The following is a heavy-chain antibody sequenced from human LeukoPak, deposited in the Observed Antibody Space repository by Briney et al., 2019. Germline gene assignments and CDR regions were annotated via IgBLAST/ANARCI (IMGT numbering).Heavy chain of an antibody. Sequence: GESLKISCKGSGYSFTDYWIAWVRQMPGKGLEWMGSIYPGDSDTRYSPSFQGQVTLSADKSISTAYLQWSSLRASDTAIYYCARQCCRGASPGFDPWGQGTLVTVSS. V-gene: IGHV5-51*01. CDR3: ARQCCRGASPGFDP. CDR1: GYSFTDYW. J-gene: IGHJ5*02. CDR2: IYPGDSDT. D-gene: IGHD3-10*01.